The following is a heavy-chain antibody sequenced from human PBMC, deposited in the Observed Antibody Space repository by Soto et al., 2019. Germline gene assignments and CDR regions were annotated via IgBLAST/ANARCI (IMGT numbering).Heavy chain of an antibody. J-gene: IGHJ6*02. CDR1: GFTFSSYG. CDR3: AKDEVPPGYDFWSGYKPVYYYYYGMDV. D-gene: IGHD3-3*01. V-gene: IGHV3-30*18. Sequence: GGSLRLSCAASGFTFSSYGMHWVRQAPGKGLERVAVISYDGSNKYYADSVKGRFTISRDNSKNTLYLQMNSLRAEDTAVYYCAKDEVPPGYDFWSGYKPVYYYYYGMDVWGQGTTVTVSS. CDR2: ISYDGSNK.